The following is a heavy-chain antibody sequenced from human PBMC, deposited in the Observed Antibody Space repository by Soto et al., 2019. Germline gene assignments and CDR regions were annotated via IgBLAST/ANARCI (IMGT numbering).Heavy chain of an antibody. J-gene: IGHJ6*02. V-gene: IGHV3-43*01. D-gene: IGHD3-16*01. CDR3: AKAMGGYYYGMDV. CDR1: GFTFNDYS. CDR2: FSWDGVST. Sequence: GESLKISCAASGFTFNDYSMHWVRQAPGKGLEWVSLFSWDGVSTYYADSVKGRFTISRDNSKNSLFLLMNSLRTEDTALYYCAKAMGGYYYGMDVWGQGTTVTVSS.